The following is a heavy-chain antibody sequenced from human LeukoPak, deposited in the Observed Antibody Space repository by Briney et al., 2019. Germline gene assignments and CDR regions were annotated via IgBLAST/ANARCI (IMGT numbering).Heavy chain of an antibody. Sequence: KSGGSLRLSCAASGFTFSSYNMNWVRQAPGKGLAWVSSISSSSSYIYYADSVKGRFTISRDNAKNSLYLQMNSLRAEDTAVYYCARDRVSWDTVIGYWGQGTLVTVSS. V-gene: IGHV3-21*01. CDR3: ARDRVSWDTVIGY. J-gene: IGHJ4*02. CDR2: ISSSSSYI. CDR1: GFTFSSYN. D-gene: IGHD4-11*01.